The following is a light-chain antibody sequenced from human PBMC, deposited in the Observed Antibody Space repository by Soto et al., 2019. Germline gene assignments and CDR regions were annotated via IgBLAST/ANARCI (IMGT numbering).Light chain of an antibody. Sequence: EIVFTQSPGTLSLSPGERATLSCRASQSVSSSYLAWFQQKPGQAPRLLIYGASSRATGIPDRFSGSGSGTDFILTISRLETEDFAVYYCQQYGSSPITFGQGTRLEIK. CDR2: GAS. CDR1: QSVSSSY. J-gene: IGKJ5*01. CDR3: QQYGSSPIT. V-gene: IGKV3-20*01.